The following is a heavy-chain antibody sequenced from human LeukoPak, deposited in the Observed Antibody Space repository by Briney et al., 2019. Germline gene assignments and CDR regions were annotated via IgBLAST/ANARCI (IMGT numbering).Heavy chain of an antibody. J-gene: IGHJ4*02. CDR1: GFTFSNYA. V-gene: IGHV3-23*01. CDR3: VSSMVSIEGFFNS. CDR2: LSGSGGRI. Sequence: GGSLRLSCAASGFTFSNYAMSWVRQALGKGLEWVSTLSGSGGRIYYADSVKGRFTISRDNSKNTLYLQINSLRAEDTAVYYCVSSMVSIEGFFNSWGQGTLVTVSS. D-gene: IGHD4/OR15-4a*01.